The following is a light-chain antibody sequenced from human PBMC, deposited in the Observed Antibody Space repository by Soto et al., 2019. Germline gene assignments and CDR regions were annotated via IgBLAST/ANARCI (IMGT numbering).Light chain of an antibody. Sequence: QSVLTQSPSASGTPGQRVSISCSGSTSNIGTNTVSWYQQLPGTAPKLLIYSNNQRPSGVPDRFSGSKSGTSASLAISGLQSEDEADYYCAAWDDSSWVFGGGTKLTVL. CDR3: AAWDDSSWV. CDR1: TSNIGTNT. J-gene: IGLJ3*02. V-gene: IGLV1-44*01. CDR2: SNN.